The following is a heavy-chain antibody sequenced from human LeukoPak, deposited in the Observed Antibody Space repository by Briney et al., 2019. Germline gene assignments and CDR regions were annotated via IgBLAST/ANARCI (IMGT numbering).Heavy chain of an antibody. CDR2: ISGSGGST. D-gene: IGHD3-10*01. CDR1: GFTFSSYA. J-gene: IGHJ4*02. V-gene: IGHV3-23*01. Sequence: GGSLRLSCAASGFTFSSYAMSWVRQAPGKGREWVSAISGSGGSTYYADSVKGRFTISRDNSKNTLYLQMNSLRAEDTAVYYCAKEAEKGYGSGRGYFDYWGQGTLVTVSS. CDR3: AKEAEKGYGSGRGYFDY.